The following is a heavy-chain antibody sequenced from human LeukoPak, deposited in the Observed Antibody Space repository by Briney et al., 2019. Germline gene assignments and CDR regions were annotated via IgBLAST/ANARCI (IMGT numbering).Heavy chain of an antibody. Sequence: ASVKVSCKASGYTFTSYDMNWVRQATGQGLEWLGWMNPNSGNTGYAQNFQGRVTMTMNTSITTAYMELSSLRSEDTAVYYCARGYYDSSVAGVDYWGQGTLVTVSS. V-gene: IGHV1-8*01. CDR1: GYTFTSYD. CDR2: MNPNSGNT. J-gene: IGHJ4*02. D-gene: IGHD3-22*01. CDR3: ARGYYDSSVAGVDY.